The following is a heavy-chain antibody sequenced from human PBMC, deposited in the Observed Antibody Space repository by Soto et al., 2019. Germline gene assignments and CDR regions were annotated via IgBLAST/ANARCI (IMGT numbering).Heavy chain of an antibody. V-gene: IGHV4-31*03. D-gene: IGHD1-26*01. CDR1: GGSISSGGYY. Sequence: QVQLQESCPGLVTPSQTLSLTCTVSGGSISSGGYYWSWIRQHPGKGLEWIGYIYYSGSTYYNPSLKSRVTISVDTSKNQFSLKLSSVAAADTAVYYCARVRGGGPFDDLGQGTLVTVSS. J-gene: IGHJ4*02. CDR2: IYYSGST. CDR3: ARVRGGGPFDD.